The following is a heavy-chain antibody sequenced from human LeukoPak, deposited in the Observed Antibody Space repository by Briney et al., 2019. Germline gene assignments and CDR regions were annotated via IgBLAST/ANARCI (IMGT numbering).Heavy chain of an antibody. CDR2: ILYDGSNK. CDR1: GFTFSSYG. Sequence: GRSLRLSCAASGFTFSSYGMHWVRQAPGKGLEWVAVILYDGSNKYYADSVKGRFTISRDNSKNTLYLQMNSLRAEDTAVYHCARNLNYDFWSGYFSRNYYYGMDVWGQGTTVTVSS. D-gene: IGHD3-3*01. J-gene: IGHJ6*02. V-gene: IGHV3-30*03. CDR3: ARNLNYDFWSGYFSRNYYYGMDV.